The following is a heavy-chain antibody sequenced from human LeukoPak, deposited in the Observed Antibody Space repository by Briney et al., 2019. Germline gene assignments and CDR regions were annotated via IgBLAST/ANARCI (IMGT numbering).Heavy chain of an antibody. CDR2: ISAYNGNT. CDR3: AREGEYYYDSSGYLYYYYYGMDV. D-gene: IGHD3-22*01. Sequence: ASVKVSCKASGYTFTSYGISWVRQAPGQGLEWMGWISAYNGNTKYAQKFQGRVTMTTDTSTSTAYMELRSLRSDDTAVYYCAREGEYYYDSSGYLYYYYYGMDVWGQGTTVTVSS. CDR1: GYTFTSYG. V-gene: IGHV1-18*01. J-gene: IGHJ6*02.